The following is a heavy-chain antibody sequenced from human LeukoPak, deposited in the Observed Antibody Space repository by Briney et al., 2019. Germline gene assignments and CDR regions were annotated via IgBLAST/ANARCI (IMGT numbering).Heavy chain of an antibody. J-gene: IGHJ6*02. CDR2: ISWNSGSI. Sequence: PGRSLRLSCAASGFTFDDYAMHWVRQAPGKGLEWVSGISWNSGSIGYADSVKGRFTISRDNAKNSLYLQMNSLRAEDTALYYCAKDGDSSGNYYYYGMDVWGQGTTVTVSS. V-gene: IGHV3-9*01. D-gene: IGHD3-22*01. CDR1: GFTFDDYA. CDR3: AKDGDSSGNYYYYGMDV.